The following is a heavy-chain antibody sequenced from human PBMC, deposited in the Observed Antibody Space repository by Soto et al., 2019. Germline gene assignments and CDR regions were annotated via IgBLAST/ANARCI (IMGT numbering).Heavy chain of an antibody. D-gene: IGHD4-17*01. Sequence: QVQLQESGPGLVKPSPTLSLTCTVSGASINGGGYYWSSIRQHPGKGLEWIGSIYYSGNTYYSPSLKSPVTISVDTSKNHCSMRLYSVTDADTAVYYCARYPSYGDYSYYGMDVWGQGTTVTVSS. CDR3: ARYPSYGDYSYYGMDV. CDR2: IYYSGNT. J-gene: IGHJ6*02. V-gene: IGHV4-31*01. CDR1: GASINGGGYY.